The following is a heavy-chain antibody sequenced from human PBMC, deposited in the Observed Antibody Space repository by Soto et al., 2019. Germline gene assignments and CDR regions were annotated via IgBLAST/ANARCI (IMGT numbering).Heavy chain of an antibody. CDR1: GGSFSGYY. CDR3: ASGSKFYDAFDI. J-gene: IGHJ3*02. Sequence: QVQLQQWGAGLLKPSETLSLTCAVYGGSFSGYYWSWIRQPPGKGLEWIGEINHSGSTNYNPSLKSRLPISVDTSKNQFSLKLSSVTAADTAVYYCASGSKFYDAFDIWGQGTMVTVSS. V-gene: IGHV4-34*01. CDR2: INHSGST.